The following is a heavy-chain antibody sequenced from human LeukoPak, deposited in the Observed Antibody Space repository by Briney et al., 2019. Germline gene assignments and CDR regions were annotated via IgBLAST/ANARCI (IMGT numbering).Heavy chain of an antibody. J-gene: IGHJ5*02. D-gene: IGHD3-10*01. CDR2: ISGSGGVT. CDR3: AKEWDGSGTRLGWFHP. Sequence: QSGGSLRLSCVGSGFTFGSYAMSWVRQAPGKGLEWVSLISGSGGVTYYADSVKGRFTISRDNSKNTLYLQMNSLRAEETATYYYAKEWDGSGTRLGWFHPWGQGTLVTVS. V-gene: IGHV3-23*01. CDR1: GFTFGSYA.